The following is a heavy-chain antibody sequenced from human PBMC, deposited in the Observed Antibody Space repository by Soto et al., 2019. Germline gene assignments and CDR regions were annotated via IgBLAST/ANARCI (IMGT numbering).Heavy chain of an antibody. D-gene: IGHD3-16*01. CDR2: ISGRGGST. CDR3: AQGVSYITASGTNYDYYMDI. J-gene: IGHJ6*03. Sequence: EVKLMESGGGLVQPGGSLRVSCAASGFTFRSYAMSWVRQAPGKGLEWVSGISGRGGSTNYADSVKGRFTISRDNSKNTLYLKMNSLRAEDTAGYYCAQGVSYITASGTNYDYYMDIWGKGTTVTVS. V-gene: IGHV3-23*01. CDR1: GFTFRSYA.